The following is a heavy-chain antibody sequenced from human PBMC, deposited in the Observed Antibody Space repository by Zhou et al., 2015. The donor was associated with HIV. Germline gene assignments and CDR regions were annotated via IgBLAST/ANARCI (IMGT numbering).Heavy chain of an antibody. V-gene: IGHV1-18*01. J-gene: IGHJ5*02. CDR2: ISAYNGNT. D-gene: IGHD4-11*01. Sequence: QVQLVQSGAEVKKPGASVKVSCKASGYTFTSYGISWVRQAPGQGLEWMGWISAYNGNTNYAQKLQGRVTMTTDTSTSTAYMELRSLRSDDTAVYYCARAVSGGYSNYGPLGVGWFDPWGQGTLVTVSS. CDR3: ARAVSGGYSNYGPLGVGWFDP. CDR1: GYTFTSYG.